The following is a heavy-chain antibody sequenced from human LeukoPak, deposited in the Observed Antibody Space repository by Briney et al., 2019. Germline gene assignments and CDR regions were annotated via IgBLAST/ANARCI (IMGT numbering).Heavy chain of an antibody. Sequence: SVKVSCKASGGTFSSYAISWVRQAPGQGLEWMGGIIPILGTANYAQKFQGRVTITADESTSTAYMELSSLRSEDTAVYYCARALTGGTYYDILTGYYPYYYYYGMDVWGKGTTVTVSS. CDR1: GGTFSSYA. J-gene: IGHJ6*04. CDR2: IIPILGTA. V-gene: IGHV1-69*01. CDR3: ARALTGGTYYDILTGYYPYYYYYGMDV. D-gene: IGHD3-9*01.